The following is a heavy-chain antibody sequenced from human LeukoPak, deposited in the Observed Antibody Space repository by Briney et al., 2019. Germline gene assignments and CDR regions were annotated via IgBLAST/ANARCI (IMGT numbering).Heavy chain of an antibody. CDR2: IYYSGST. CDR3: AKSNGYGLIDY. CDR1: GGSISSSSYY. J-gene: IGHJ4*02. V-gene: IGHV4-39*01. Sequence: SETLSLTCTVSGGSISSSSYYWGWIRQPPGKGLEWIGSIYYSGSTYYNPSLKSRVTISVDTSKNQFSLKLSSVTAADTAVYYCAKSNGYGLIDYWGQGTLVTVSS. D-gene: IGHD5-12*01.